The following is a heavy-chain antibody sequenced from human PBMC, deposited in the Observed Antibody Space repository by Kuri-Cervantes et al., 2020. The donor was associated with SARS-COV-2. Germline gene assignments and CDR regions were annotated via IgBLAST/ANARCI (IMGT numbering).Heavy chain of an antibody. CDR1: GFTFSSYA. CDR2: ISGSGGST. D-gene: IGHD3-3*01. CDR3: ARDFDDLYYYYYMDV. Sequence: GESLKISCAASGFTFSSYAMSWVRQAPGKGLEWVSAISGSGGSTYYADSVKGRFTISRDNSKNTLYLQMNGLRAEDTAVYYCARDFDDLYYYYYMDVWGKGTTVTVSS. J-gene: IGHJ6*03. V-gene: IGHV3-23*01.